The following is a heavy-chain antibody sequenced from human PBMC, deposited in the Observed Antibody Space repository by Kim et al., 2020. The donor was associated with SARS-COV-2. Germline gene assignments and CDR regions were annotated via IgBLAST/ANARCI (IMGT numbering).Heavy chain of an antibody. CDR3: ARSRDIVVVPAAPTD. J-gene: IGHJ3*01. D-gene: IGHD2-2*01. Sequence: DSVKGRFTISRDNAKNSLYLQMNSLRAEDTAVYYCARSRDIVVVPAAPTDWGQGTMVTVSS. V-gene: IGHV3-11*06.